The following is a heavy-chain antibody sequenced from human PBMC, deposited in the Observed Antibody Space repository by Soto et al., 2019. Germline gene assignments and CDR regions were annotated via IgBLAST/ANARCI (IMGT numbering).Heavy chain of an antibody. Sequence: ASLKVSCKVSGYTLTELYMHWVRQAPGKGLEWMGGFDPEDGETIYAQKFQGRVTMTEDTSTDTAYMELSSLRSEDTAVYYCAKYIWGSYPNRAFDIWGQGTMVTVSS. V-gene: IGHV1-24*01. D-gene: IGHD3-16*02. J-gene: IGHJ3*02. CDR2: FDPEDGET. CDR1: GYTLTELY. CDR3: AKYIWGSYPNRAFDI.